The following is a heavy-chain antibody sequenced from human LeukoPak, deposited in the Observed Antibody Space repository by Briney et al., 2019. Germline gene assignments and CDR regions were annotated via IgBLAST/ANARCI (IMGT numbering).Heavy chain of an antibody. J-gene: IGHJ4*02. CDR3: AKQEAGGDFWSGYKD. CDR2: ISGSGGST. V-gene: IGHV3-23*01. CDR1: GFTFSSYA. D-gene: IGHD3-3*01. Sequence: WGSLRLSCAASGFTFSSYAMSWVRQAPGKGLEWVSAISGSGGSTYYADSVKGRFTISRDNSKNTLYLQMNSLRAEDTAVYYCAKQEAGGDFWSGYKDWGQGTLVTVSS.